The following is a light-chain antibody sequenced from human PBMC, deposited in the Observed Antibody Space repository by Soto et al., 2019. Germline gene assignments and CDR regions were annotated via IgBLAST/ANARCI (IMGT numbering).Light chain of an antibody. CDR3: NSYTRSTKYV. CDR2: EVT. Sequence: QSVLTQPASVSGSPGQSITVSCTGTSSDVGAYDYVSWYQHHPGKAPKLIIYEVTNRPSGVSNRFSGSKSGNTASLTISGLRAEDEADYYCNSYTRSTKYVFGTGTKVTVL. CDR1: SSDVGAYDY. J-gene: IGLJ1*01. V-gene: IGLV2-14*01.